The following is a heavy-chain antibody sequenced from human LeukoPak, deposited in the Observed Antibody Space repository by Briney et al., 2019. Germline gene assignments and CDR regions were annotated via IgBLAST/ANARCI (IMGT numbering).Heavy chain of an antibody. CDR3: ARHDYSGSGTSFDR. Sequence: GGSPRLSCAASGFTVSSNSMSWVRQAPGKGLEWISVIYSSGTTNYADSVKGRITISRDNSKNTLYLQMNSLRAEDTAVYYCARHDYSGSGTSFDRWGQGTLVTVSS. CDR1: GFTVSSNS. J-gene: IGHJ4*02. CDR2: IYSSGTT. V-gene: IGHV3-66*04. D-gene: IGHD3-10*01.